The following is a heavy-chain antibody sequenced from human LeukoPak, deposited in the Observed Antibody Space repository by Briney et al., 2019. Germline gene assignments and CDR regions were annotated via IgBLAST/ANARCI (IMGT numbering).Heavy chain of an antibody. V-gene: IGHV4-34*01. CDR2: INHSGST. D-gene: IGHD3-10*01. CDR3: ARVDRWFGEMGQFDP. Sequence: PSETLSLTCAVYGGSFSGYYWSWIRQPPGKGLEWIGEINHSGSTNYNPSLKSRVTISVDTSKNQFSLKLSSVTAADTAVYYCARVDRWFGEMGQFDPWGQGTLVTVSS. J-gene: IGHJ5*02. CDR1: GGSFSGYY.